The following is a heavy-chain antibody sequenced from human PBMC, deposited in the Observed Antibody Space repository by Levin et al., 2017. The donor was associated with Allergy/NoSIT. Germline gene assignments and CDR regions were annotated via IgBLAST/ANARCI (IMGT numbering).Heavy chain of an antibody. D-gene: IGHD2-21*02. J-gene: IGHJ4*02. Sequence: PSETLSLTCTVYGASFSDYYWTWIRQSPAKGLEWIGEIDDYGVTNYNPSLGSRVTMSVDTSHNQFSLKLSSFSAADTAVYYCARGAGLTAPLYWGRGTLVTVSS. CDR2: IDDYGVT. CDR3: ARGAGLTAPLY. V-gene: IGHV4-34*01. CDR1: GASFSDYY.